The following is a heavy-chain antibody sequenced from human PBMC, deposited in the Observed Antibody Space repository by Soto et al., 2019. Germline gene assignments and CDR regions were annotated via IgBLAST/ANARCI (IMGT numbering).Heavy chain of an antibody. CDR1: GFTFSSYD. D-gene: IGHD3-3*01. CDR3: ARAEPDDFWSGYSNYYYYYGMDV. Sequence: PGGSLRLSCAASGFTFSSYDMHWVRQATGKGLEWVSAIGTAGDTYYPGSVKGRFTISRENAKNSLYLQMNSLRAEDTAVYYCARAEPDDFWSGYSNYYYYYGMDVWGQGTTVTVSS. J-gene: IGHJ6*02. V-gene: IGHV3-13*01. CDR2: IGTAGDT.